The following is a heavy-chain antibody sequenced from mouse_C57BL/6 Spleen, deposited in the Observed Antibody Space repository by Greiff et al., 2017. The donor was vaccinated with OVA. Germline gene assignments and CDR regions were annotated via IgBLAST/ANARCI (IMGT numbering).Heavy chain of an antibody. D-gene: IGHD1-1*01. J-gene: IGHJ1*03. CDR1: GFSLTSYA. CDR2: IWTGGGT. V-gene: IGHV2-9-1*01. CDR3: ARKGTVVEGWYFDV. Sequence: VNVVESGPGLVAPSQSLSITCTVSGFSLTSYAISWVRQPPGKGLEWLGVIWTGGGTNYNSALKSRLSISKDNSKSQVFLKMNSLQTDDTARYYCARKGTVVEGWYFDVWGTGTTVTVSS.